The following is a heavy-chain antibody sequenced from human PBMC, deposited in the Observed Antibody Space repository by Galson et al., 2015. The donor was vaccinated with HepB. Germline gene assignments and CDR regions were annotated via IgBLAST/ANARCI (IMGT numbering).Heavy chain of an antibody. CDR1: GFIFSTYW. V-gene: IGHV3-7*01. J-gene: IGHJ4*02. CDR2: IRQDGGEK. CDR3: ARRSGSYFDVIHGRFDH. D-gene: IGHD1-26*01. Sequence: SLRLSCAVSGFIFSTYWMSWVSQAPGKGLEWVANIRQDGGEKYYVESVKGRFTISRDNAKDSLYLQMNSLRVEDTAVYYCARRSGSYFDVIHGRFDHWGQGTLVTVSS.